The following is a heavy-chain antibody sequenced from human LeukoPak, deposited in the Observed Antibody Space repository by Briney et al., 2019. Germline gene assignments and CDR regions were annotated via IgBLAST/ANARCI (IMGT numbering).Heavy chain of an antibody. CDR1: GDSVSSNSAA. CDR3: AKDLERHIVVVTASAVDY. V-gene: IGHV6-1*01. Sequence: SQTLSLTCAISGDSVSSNSAAWNWIRQSPSRGLEWLGRTYYRSKWYNDYAVSVKSRITINPDTSKNQFSLQLNSVTPEDTAVYYCAKDLERHIVVVTASAVDYWGQGTLVTVSS. J-gene: IGHJ4*02. CDR2: TYYRSKWYN. D-gene: IGHD2-21*02.